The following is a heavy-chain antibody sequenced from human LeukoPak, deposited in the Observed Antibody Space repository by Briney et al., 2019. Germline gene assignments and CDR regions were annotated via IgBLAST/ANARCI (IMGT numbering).Heavy chain of an antibody. Sequence: PGGSLRLSCAASGFTFSSFVMSWVRQAPGKGLEWISTIRGINGSAYYADSVKGRFTISRDNSMNTLYLQMNSLRAEDTAVYYCVRDDDRPDNGLDYWGQGTLVTVSS. CDR1: GFTFSSFV. D-gene: IGHD3-22*01. CDR2: IRGINGSA. V-gene: IGHV3-23*01. J-gene: IGHJ4*02. CDR3: VRDDDRPDNGLDY.